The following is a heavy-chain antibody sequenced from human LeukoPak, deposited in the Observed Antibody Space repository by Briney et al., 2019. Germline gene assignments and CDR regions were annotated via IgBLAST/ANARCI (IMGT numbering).Heavy chain of an antibody. CDR3: AGVKDGFGEYYYYFYMDV. D-gene: IGHD3-10*01. CDR1: GFTVSSNY. Sequence: GGSLRLSCAASGFTVSSNYMSWVRQAPGKGLEWVSVIYSGGSTYYADSVKGRFTISRDNSKNTLYLQMNSLRAEDTAVYYCAGVKDGFGEYYYYFYMDVWGKGTTVTISS. J-gene: IGHJ6*03. V-gene: IGHV3-66*01. CDR2: IYSGGST.